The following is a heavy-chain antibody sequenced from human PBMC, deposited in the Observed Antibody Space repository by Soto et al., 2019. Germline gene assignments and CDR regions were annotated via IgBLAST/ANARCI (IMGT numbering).Heavy chain of an antibody. CDR3: ARDGISGAEPFEI. V-gene: IGHV1-18*01. J-gene: IGHJ3*02. D-gene: IGHD1-20*01. Sequence: GASVKVSCKASGYTFINYGISWVRQAPGQGLEWMGWISGYNGNLNYAQKIQGRITMTTDASTTTAYMELRSLRSADTAVYYCARDGISGAEPFEIWGQGTMVTVSS. CDR1: GYTFINYG. CDR2: ISGYNGNL.